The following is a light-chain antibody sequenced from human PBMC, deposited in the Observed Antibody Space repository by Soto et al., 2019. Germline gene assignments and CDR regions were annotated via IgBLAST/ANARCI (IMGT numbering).Light chain of an antibody. Sequence: EIVLTQSPGTLSLSPGERATLSCRARQSVSSSYLAWYQHKTGQAPRLLIYGASSRATGSPDRLSGSGSGTDFTLTISRLEPEDFAVYYCQQYGSSPHTFGQGTKLEIK. CDR3: QQYGSSPHT. V-gene: IGKV3-20*01. CDR2: GAS. J-gene: IGKJ2*01. CDR1: QSVSSSY.